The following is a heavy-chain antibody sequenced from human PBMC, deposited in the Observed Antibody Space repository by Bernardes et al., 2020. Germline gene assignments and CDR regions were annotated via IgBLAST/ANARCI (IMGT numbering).Heavy chain of an antibody. CDR2: ISAYNGNT. CDR1: GYTFTSYG. Sequence: AAVQVSCKASGYTFTSYGISWVRQAPGQGLEWMGWISAYNGNTNYAQKLQGRVTMTTDTSTSTAYMELRSLRSDDTAVYYCARSGNDYGDFYYYYGMDVWGQGTTVTGSS. V-gene: IGHV1-18*01. CDR3: ARSGNDYGDFYYYYGMDV. D-gene: IGHD4-17*01. J-gene: IGHJ6*02.